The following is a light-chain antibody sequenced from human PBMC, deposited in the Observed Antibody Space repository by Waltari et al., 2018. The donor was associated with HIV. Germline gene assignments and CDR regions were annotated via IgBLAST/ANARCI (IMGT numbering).Light chain of an antibody. CDR3: SSFTTSQTYV. CDR1: GSDIGVYDF. J-gene: IGLJ1*01. Sequence: HSALTPPASVSGSPGQSISISCSATGSDIGVYDFVSWYQQHPGRPPQLIIYYSTTRPSDVSDRFSASNSGTTASLTITGLQDEDEADYFCSSFTTSQTYVFGSGTRVTVL. V-gene: IGLV2-14*03. CDR2: YST.